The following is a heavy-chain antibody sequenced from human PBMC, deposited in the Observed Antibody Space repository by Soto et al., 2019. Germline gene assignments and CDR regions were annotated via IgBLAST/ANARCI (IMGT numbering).Heavy chain of an antibody. CDR1: GFTFSGSA. CDR2: ILGRGTT. CDR3: AKDAVYGDGLWLPES. Sequence: GSLRLSCAASGFTFSGSAIHWVRQASGKGLEWVAGILGRGTTYHADSVKGRFTISKDNSKSTLYLEMNSLRAEDTAVYYCAKDAVYGDGLWLPESWGQGTMVTVSS. J-gene: IGHJ4*02. V-gene: IGHV3-23*01. D-gene: IGHD4-17*01.